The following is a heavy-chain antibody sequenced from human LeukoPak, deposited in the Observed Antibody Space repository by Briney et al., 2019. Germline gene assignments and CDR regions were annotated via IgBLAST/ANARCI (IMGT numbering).Heavy chain of an antibody. V-gene: IGHV1-3*03. D-gene: IGHD3-22*01. CDR3: ARERFVYYDSSGPNNWFDP. Sequence: GASVKVSCKASGYTFTSYAMHWVRQAPGQRLEWMGWINAGNGNTKYSQEFQGRVTITRDTSASTAYMELSSLRSEDMAVYYCARERFVYYDSSGPNNWFDPWGQGTLVTVSS. J-gene: IGHJ5*02. CDR2: INAGNGNT. CDR1: GYTFTSYA.